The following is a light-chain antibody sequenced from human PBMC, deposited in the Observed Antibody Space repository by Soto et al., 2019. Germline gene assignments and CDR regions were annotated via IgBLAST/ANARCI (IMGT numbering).Light chain of an antibody. Sequence: DIQMTQSPSSLSASVGDRVTITCRASQSISSYLNWYQQKPGKAPKLLIYAASSLQSGVPSRFSGSGSGTDFTLTISSLQPEDSATYYCQQSYSTPPTFSQGTKVEIK. V-gene: IGKV1-39*01. J-gene: IGKJ1*01. CDR3: QQSYSTPPT. CDR1: QSISSY. CDR2: AAS.